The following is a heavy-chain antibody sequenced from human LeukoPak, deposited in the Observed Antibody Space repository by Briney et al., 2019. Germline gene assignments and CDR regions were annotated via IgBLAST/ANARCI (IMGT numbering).Heavy chain of an antibody. CDR1: GGSISSSXYY. D-gene: IGHD6-13*01. J-gene: IGHJ3*02. Sequence: SETXXLTXXXXGGSISSSXYYWGWIRQPPGKGLXGIGSIYNSGNTNYNPSLKSRVTMSVETAKKQFSLKLRYRTAADTAMYYCARDPDSSSWGYAFDIWGQGTMVTVSS. CDR3: ARDPDSSSWGYAFDI. CDR2: IYNSGNT. V-gene: IGHV4-39*07.